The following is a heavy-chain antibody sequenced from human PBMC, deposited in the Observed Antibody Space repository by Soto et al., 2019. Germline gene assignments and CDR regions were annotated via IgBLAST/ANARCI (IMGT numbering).Heavy chain of an antibody. CDR2: ISAYNGNT. Sequence: ASVKVSCKASGYTFTSYGSSWVRQAPGQGLEWMGWISAYNGNTNYAQKLQGRVTMTTDTSTSTAYMELRSLRSDDTAVYYCARVTASNYYYYYMGVWGKGTTVTVSS. V-gene: IGHV1-18*01. CDR1: GYTFTSYG. CDR3: ARVTASNYYYYYMGV. J-gene: IGHJ6*03.